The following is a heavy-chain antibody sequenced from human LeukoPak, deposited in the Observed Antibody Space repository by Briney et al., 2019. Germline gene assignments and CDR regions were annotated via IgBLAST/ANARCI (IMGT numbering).Heavy chain of an antibody. CDR3: ARGMAMVGYFDY. D-gene: IGHD2-8*01. J-gene: IGHJ4*02. V-gene: IGHV3-7*01. CDR2: IKEDGSQT. Sequence: PGGSLRLSCAGSGFTFSRYWMSWVRRAPGKGLEWVANIKEDGSQTYYVDSVKGRFTISRDNARNSLSLQMNSLRAEDTAVYYCARGMAMVGYFDYWGQGTLVTVSS. CDR1: GFTFSRYW.